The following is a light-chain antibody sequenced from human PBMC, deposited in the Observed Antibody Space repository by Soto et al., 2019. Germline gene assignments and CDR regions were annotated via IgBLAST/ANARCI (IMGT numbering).Light chain of an antibody. V-gene: IGKV1-39*01. Sequence: DIQMTQSPSSLSAFVGDSVTVTCRASQPIGTSLHWYQQRAGTAPKVLISAATKLHSGVPSRFSGSGSGTEFPLTISSLQPEDFATYYCQQGFTIPLTVGGGTKVDIK. CDR2: AAT. J-gene: IGKJ4*01. CDR3: QQGFTIPLT. CDR1: QPIGTS.